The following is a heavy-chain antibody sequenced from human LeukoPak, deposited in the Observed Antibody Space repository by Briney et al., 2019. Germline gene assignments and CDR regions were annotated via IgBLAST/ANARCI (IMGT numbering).Heavy chain of an antibody. CDR1: GGTFSSYA. D-gene: IGHD3-16*02. CDR2: MNPNSGNT. V-gene: IGHV1-8*02. CDR3: ARGHRYDYVWGSYRRPTDY. Sequence: GSSVKVSCKASGGTFSSYAISWVRQAPGQGLEWMGGMNPNSGNTGYAQKFQGRVNMTRNTSISTAYMELSSLRSEDTAVYYCARGHRYDYVWGSYRRPTDYWGQGTLVTVSS. J-gene: IGHJ4*02.